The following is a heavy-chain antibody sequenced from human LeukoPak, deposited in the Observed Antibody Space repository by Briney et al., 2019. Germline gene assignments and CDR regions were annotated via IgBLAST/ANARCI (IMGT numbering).Heavy chain of an antibody. CDR3: ATRGYYYDSSGYQDAFDI. D-gene: IGHD3-22*01. CDR2: FDPEDGET. V-gene: IGHV1-24*01. CDR1: GYTLTELS. J-gene: IGHJ3*02. Sequence: ASVKVSCKVSGYTLTELSMHWVRQAPGKGLEWMGGFDPEDGETIYAQKFQGRVTMTEDTSTDTAYMELSSLRSGDTAVYYCATRGYYYDSSGYQDAFDIWGQGTMVTVSS.